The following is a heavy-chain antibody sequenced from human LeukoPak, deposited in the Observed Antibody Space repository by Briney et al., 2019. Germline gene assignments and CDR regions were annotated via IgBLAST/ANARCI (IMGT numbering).Heavy chain of an antibody. CDR1: GYTFAGYY. V-gene: IGHV1-2*02. Sequence: GASVKVSCKASGYTFAGYYMHWVRQAPGQGLEWMGWINPNSGGTNYAQKFQGRVTMTRDTSISTAYMELSRLRSDDTAVYYCARDSSFEDSYGVMSLDYWGQGTLVTVSS. CDR2: INPNSGGT. J-gene: IGHJ4*02. D-gene: IGHD5-18*01. CDR3: ARDSSFEDSYGVMSLDY.